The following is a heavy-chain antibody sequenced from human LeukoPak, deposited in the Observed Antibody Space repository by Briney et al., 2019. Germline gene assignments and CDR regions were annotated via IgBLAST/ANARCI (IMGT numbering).Heavy chain of an antibody. Sequence: ASVKVSCKASGYTFTGYYMHWLRQAPGQGLEWMGRINPNSGDTKLAQKFQGRVTMSRDTSLSTAYMELSRLTSDDTAVYFCATHINWNYAGILDYWGQGALVTVSS. CDR1: GYTFTGYY. V-gene: IGHV1-2*06. J-gene: IGHJ4*02. CDR2: INPNSGDT. CDR3: ATHINWNYAGILDY. D-gene: IGHD1-7*01.